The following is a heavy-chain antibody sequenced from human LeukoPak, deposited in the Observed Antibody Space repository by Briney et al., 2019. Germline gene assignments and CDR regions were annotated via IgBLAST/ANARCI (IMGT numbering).Heavy chain of an antibody. J-gene: IGHJ4*02. Sequence: GGSLRLSCAASGFTFSDAWMNWVRQAPGKGLEWVGRIKSKADGGTIDYAAPVKGRFTISRDDSKNTVYMQMNSLKTEDTAVYYRSYYYDSSGYVDYWGPGTLVTVSS. CDR1: GFTFSDAW. V-gene: IGHV3-15*01. D-gene: IGHD3-22*01. CDR2: IKSKADGGTI. CDR3: SYYYDSSGYVDY.